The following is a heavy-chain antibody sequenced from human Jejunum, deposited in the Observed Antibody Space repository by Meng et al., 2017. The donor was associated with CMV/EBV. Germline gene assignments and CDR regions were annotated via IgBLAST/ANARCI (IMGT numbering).Heavy chain of an antibody. CDR2: ISSSSSAI. J-gene: IGHJ6*02. CDR3: AKDRGKLGYCSGTTCYYYKGMDV. Sequence: NWVRQAPGKGLEWVSYISSSSSAIYYADSVKGRFTISRDSSKNTLYLQMNRLTAEDTAVYYCAKDRGKLGYCSGTTCYYYKGMDVWGPGTTVTVSS. D-gene: IGHD2-2*01. V-gene: IGHV3-48*03.